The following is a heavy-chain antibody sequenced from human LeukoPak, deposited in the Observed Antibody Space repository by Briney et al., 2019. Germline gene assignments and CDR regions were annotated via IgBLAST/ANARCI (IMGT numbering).Heavy chain of an antibody. CDR1: GGSISSHY. CDR2: IYYSGST. Sequence: SETLSLTCTVSGGSISSHYWSWIRQPPGKGLEWIGYIYYSGSTNYNPSLKSRVTISVDTSKNQFSLKLSSVTAADMAVYYCARFLMGATTIWFDPWGQGTLVTVSS. V-gene: IGHV4-59*11. J-gene: IGHJ5*02. CDR3: ARFLMGATTIWFDP. D-gene: IGHD1-26*01.